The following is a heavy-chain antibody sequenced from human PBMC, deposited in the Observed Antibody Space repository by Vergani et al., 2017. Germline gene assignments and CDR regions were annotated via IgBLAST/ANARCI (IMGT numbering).Heavy chain of an antibody. CDR3: AREGYYASGSYSRPYYYYYGMDV. Sequence: QVQLQESGPGLVKPSETLSLTCTVSGGSISSYYWSWIRQPPGKALEWIGYIYYSGSTNYNPSLRSRVTISVDTSKNQFSLKLSSVTAADTAVYYRAREGYYASGSYSRPYYYYYGMDVWGQGTTVTVSS. V-gene: IGHV4-59*01. CDR2: IYYSGST. D-gene: IGHD3-10*01. CDR1: GGSISSYY. J-gene: IGHJ6*02.